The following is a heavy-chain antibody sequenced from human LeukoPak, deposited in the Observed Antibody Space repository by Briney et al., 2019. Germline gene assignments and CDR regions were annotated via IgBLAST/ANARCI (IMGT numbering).Heavy chain of an antibody. CDR1: GGSISSYY. CDR2: IYYSGST. V-gene: IGHV4-59*08. D-gene: IGHD5-12*01. Sequence: PSETLSLTCTVSGGSISSYYWSWLRQPPGKGLEWIGYIYYSGSTNYNPSLKSRVTISVDTSKNQFSLKLSSVTAADTAVYYCARRDIGWYFDLWGRGTLVTVSS. CDR3: ARRDIGWYFDL. J-gene: IGHJ2*01.